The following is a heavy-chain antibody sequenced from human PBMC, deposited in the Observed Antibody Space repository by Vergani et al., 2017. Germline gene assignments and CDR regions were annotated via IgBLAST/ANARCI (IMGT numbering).Heavy chain of an antibody. CDR3: ARQTYSYGYDY. CDR1: GGSISSYY. D-gene: IGHD5-18*01. V-gene: IGHV4-59*01. CDR2: IYYSGCT. J-gene: IGHJ4*02. Sequence: QVQLQESGPGLVKPSETLSHTCTVSGGSISSYYWSWVRQPPGKGLEWIGYIYYSGCTNYNPSLKSRVTISVDTSKNQFSLKLSSVTAADTAVYYCARQTYSYGYDYWGQGTLVTVSS.